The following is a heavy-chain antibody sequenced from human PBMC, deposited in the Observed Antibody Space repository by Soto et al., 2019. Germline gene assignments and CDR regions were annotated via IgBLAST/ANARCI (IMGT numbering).Heavy chain of an antibody. CDR3: LGRLTMMAAISREGTMDV. Sequence: QLQLQESGPGLVRPSETLSLTCTVSGASVTSTSYSWAWIRQTPGKGLELIGSIEYTANAPYNQSLETRMTVSVDPPKNQVCLQLTSVTAGDTAVYYCLGRLTMMAAISREGTMDVWGQGTTVSVSS. J-gene: IGHJ6*02. V-gene: IGHV4-39*01. CDR1: GASVTSTSYS. D-gene: IGHD3-3*01. CDR2: IEYTANA.